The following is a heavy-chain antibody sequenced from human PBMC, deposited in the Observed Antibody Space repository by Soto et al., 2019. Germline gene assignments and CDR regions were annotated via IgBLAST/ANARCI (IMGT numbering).Heavy chain of an antibody. V-gene: IGHV1-18*04. CDR2: ISPLKGRT. Sequence: QVQLVQSGPDLKRPGASMKVSCKASGYTFTSYGISWVRQAAGQGLEWMAWISPLKGRTQYSQKAQGRVTLSTDTSSNTAYVEMTTLRVDDTAVYYCAMDYGDRPEYFKHWGQGTLVTVS. D-gene: IGHD4-17*01. CDR3: AMDYGDRPEYFKH. J-gene: IGHJ1*01. CDR1: GYTFTSYG.